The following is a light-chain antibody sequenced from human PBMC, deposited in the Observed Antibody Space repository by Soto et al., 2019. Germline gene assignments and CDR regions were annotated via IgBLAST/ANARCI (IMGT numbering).Light chain of an antibody. CDR2: GTS. Sequence: IQLTQSPSSLSASVGDTLTVTCRASQNINIYLNWYQQKQGTAPTLLIYGTSSLQSGVPSRFSGCGSRTDFTLTISSMQAEDFATYYCQQSYRRPYTFGQGTRLEI. CDR1: QNINIY. J-gene: IGKJ2*01. V-gene: IGKV1-39*01. CDR3: QQSYRRPYT.